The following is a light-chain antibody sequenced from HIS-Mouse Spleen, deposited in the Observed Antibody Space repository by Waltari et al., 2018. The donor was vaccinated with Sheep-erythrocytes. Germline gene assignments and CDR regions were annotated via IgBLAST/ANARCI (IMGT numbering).Light chain of an antibody. Sequence: FMLTQPHSVSESPGKTVTISCTRSRGSISSNYVQWYQQRPGSAPTTVIYEDNQRPSGVPDRFSGSIDSSSNSASLTISGLKTEDEADYYCQSYDSSNYVFGTGTKVTVL. CDR2: EDN. CDR3: QSYDSSNYV. V-gene: IGLV6-57*04. CDR1: RGSISSNY. J-gene: IGLJ1*01.